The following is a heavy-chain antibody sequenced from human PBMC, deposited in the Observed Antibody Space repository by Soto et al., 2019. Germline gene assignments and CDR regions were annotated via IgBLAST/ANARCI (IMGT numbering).Heavy chain of an antibody. CDR1: GFTFSSYW. CDR2: IKQDGSEK. Sequence: PGGSLRLSCAASGFTFSSYWMSWVRQAPGKGLEWVANIKQDGSEKYYVDSVKGRFTISRDNAKNSLYLQMNSLRAEDTAVYYCAREGAVVTMVRGVMARPTDGWGKGTTVTVAS. D-gene: IGHD3-10*01. J-gene: IGHJ6*03. CDR3: AREGAVVTMVRGVMARPTDG. V-gene: IGHV3-7*01.